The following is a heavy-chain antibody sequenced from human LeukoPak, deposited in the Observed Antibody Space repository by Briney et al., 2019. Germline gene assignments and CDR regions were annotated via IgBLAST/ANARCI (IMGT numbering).Heavy chain of an antibody. J-gene: IGHJ5*02. CDR3: ARDGSSGWSAPGSNRNWFDP. D-gene: IGHD6-19*01. CDR2: ISNSGSTI. Sequence: GGSLRRSCATSGFTFSDYTMNWVRQAPGKGLEWVSYISNSGSTIYYADSVTGRFTISRDNTKNSLYLQMNSLRAEDTAVYYCARDGSSGWSAPGSNRNWFDPWGQGTLVTVSS. CDR1: GFTFSDYT. V-gene: IGHV3-48*04.